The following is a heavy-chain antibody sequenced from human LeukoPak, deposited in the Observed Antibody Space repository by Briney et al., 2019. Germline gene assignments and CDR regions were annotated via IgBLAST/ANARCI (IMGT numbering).Heavy chain of an antibody. CDR2: ISSSSSTI. CDR1: GFTFSSYS. V-gene: IGHV3-48*02. CDR3: ARDGFAPYYYDSSGYYLFDY. J-gene: IGHJ4*02. D-gene: IGHD3-22*01. Sequence: GGSLRLSCAASGFTFSSYSMNWVRQAPGKGLEWVSYISSSSSTIYYADSVKGRFTISRDNAENSLYLQMNSLRDEDTAVYYCARDGFAPYYYDSSGYYLFDYWGQGTLVTVSS.